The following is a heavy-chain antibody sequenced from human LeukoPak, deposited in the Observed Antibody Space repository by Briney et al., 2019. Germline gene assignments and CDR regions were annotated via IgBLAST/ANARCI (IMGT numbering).Heavy chain of an antibody. CDR3: ARGDIVVVPAARGPFDY. D-gene: IGHD2-2*01. V-gene: IGHV1-18*01. J-gene: IGHJ4*02. CDR2: ISAYNGNT. Sequence: ASVKVSCKASGYTFTSYGISWVRQAPGQGLEWMGWISAYNGNTNYAQKLQGRVTMTTDTSTSTAYMGLRSLRSDDTAVYYCARGDIVVVPAARGPFDYWGQGTPVTVSS. CDR1: GYTFTSYG.